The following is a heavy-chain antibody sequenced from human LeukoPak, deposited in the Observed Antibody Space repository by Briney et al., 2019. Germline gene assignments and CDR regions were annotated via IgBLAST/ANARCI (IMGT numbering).Heavy chain of an antibody. Sequence: GSLRLSCAASGFTFSSYDMHWVRQATGKGLEWVSAIGTAGDTYYPGSVKGRFTISRENAKNSLYLQMNSLRAGDTAVYYCARVNRVGGTSWYYFDYWGQGTLVTVSS. CDR3: ARVNRVGGTSWYYFDY. J-gene: IGHJ4*02. CDR2: IGTAGDT. V-gene: IGHV3-13*04. D-gene: IGHD2-2*01. CDR1: GFTFSSYD.